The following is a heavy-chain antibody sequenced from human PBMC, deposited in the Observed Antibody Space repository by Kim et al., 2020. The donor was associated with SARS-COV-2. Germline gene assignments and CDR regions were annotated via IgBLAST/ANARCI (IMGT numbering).Heavy chain of an antibody. Sequence: SETLSLTCNVSGVSVSSETCLWTWIRQPPGKGPEWIGDVYYSGNSNYSPSLRSRVLILLDTSKNYFSLKLTSVTAADTAVYYCAKIGWGGDVWGQGTTVT. D-gene: IGHD3-10*01. CDR3: AKIGWGGDV. CDR2: VYYSGNS. V-gene: IGHV4-61*03. CDR1: GVSVSSETCL. J-gene: IGHJ6*02.